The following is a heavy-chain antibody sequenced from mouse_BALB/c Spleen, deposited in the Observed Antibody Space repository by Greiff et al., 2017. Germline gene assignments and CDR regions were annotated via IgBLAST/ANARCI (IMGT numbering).Heavy chain of an antibody. V-gene: IGHV1-77*01. CDR1: GYTFTDYV. Sequence: VHLVESGPELVKPGASVKMSCKASGYTFTDYVISWVKQRPGQGLEWIGEIYPGSGSTYYNEKFKGKATLTADKSSNTAYMQLSSLTSEDSAVYFCARRPLYYYYAMDYWGQGTSVTVSS. J-gene: IGHJ4*01. CDR3: ARRPLYYYYAMDY. CDR2: IYPGSGST. D-gene: IGHD1-1*01.